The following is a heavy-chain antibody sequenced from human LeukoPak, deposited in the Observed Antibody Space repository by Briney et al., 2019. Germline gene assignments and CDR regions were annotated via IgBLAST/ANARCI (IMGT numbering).Heavy chain of an antibody. CDR1: GFSFSTYA. CDR2: ISSSSSYI. D-gene: IGHD3-22*01. Sequence: GGSLRLSCAASGFSFSTYAMSWVRQAPGKGLEWVSSISSSSSYIYYADSVKGRFIISRDISKNTLYLQMNSLRAEDSALYYCARGGRGSAAVVAPRSFDIWGQGTMVTVSS. J-gene: IGHJ3*02. CDR3: ARGGRGSAAVVAPRSFDI. V-gene: IGHV3-21*04.